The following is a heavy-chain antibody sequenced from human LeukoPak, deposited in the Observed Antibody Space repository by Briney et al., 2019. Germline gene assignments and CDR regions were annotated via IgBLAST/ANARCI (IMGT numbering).Heavy chain of an antibody. CDR3: AKSRGSERGAFDI. CDR1: GFTFSTYA. Sequence: GGSLRLSCAASGFTFSTYAMSWVRQAPGRGLEWVSALSGRGGSTNYAGSVKGRFTISRDNSKNTLYLQMYSLRAEDTAVYYCAKSRGSERGAFDIWGQGTMVTVSS. V-gene: IGHV3-23*01. CDR2: LSGRGGST. D-gene: IGHD1-26*01. J-gene: IGHJ3*02.